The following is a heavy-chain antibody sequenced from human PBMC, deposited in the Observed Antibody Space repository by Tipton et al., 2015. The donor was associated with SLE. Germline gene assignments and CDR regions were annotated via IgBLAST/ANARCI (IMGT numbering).Heavy chain of an antibody. CDR2: IDYSGDS. D-gene: IGHD3-16*02. V-gene: IGHV4-59*01. CDR3: ARGDSFFDS. CDR1: GNSIRGYY. J-gene: IGHJ4*02. Sequence: TLSLTCTVSGNSIRGYYWSWIRQPPGKGLEWIGYIDYSGDSNYNPSLKSRVTMSAHTSKNQISLNLSSVTAADTAVYYCARGDSFFDSWGQGTLGTVSS.